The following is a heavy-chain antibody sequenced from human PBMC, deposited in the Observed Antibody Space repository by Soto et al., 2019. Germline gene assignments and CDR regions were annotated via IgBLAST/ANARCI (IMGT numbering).Heavy chain of an antibody. CDR2: IYHSGST. V-gene: IGHV4-4*02. CDR1: SGSISSSNW. CDR3: AREGILRFLEWEAYYMDV. D-gene: IGHD3-3*01. Sequence: QVQLQESGPGLVKPSGTLSLTCAVSSGSISSSNWWRWVRQPPGKGLEWIGEIYHSGSTNYNPSLKSRVTISVDKSKNQFSLKLSSVTAADTAVYYCAREGILRFLEWEAYYMDVWGKGTTVTVSS. J-gene: IGHJ6*03.